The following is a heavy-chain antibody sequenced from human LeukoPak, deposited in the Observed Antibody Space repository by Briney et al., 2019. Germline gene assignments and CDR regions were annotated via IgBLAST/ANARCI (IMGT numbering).Heavy chain of an antibody. V-gene: IGHV3-7*01. CDR1: GFTFSSYW. CDR2: IKQDGSEK. CDR3: ARAPSRITIFGVVIISGMAV. Sequence: GGSLRLSCAASGFTFSSYWMSWVRQAPGKGLEWVANIKQDGSEKYYVDSVKGRFTISRDNAKNSLYLQMNSLRAEDTAVYYCARAPSRITIFGVVIISGMAVWGQGTTVTVSS. J-gene: IGHJ6*02. D-gene: IGHD3-3*01.